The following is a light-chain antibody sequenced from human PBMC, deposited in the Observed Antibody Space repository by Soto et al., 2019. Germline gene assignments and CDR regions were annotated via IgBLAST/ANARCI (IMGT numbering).Light chain of an antibody. J-gene: IGKJ3*01. Sequence: EIVLTQSPATLSLSPGERATLSCRASQSVSSYLAWYQQKPGQAPRLLIYDASNMATGIPARFSGSGSGTDFTLTISSLEPEDFAVYCCQQRSNWPPLFGPGTKVDIK. CDR3: QQRSNWPPL. CDR1: QSVSSY. V-gene: IGKV3-11*01. CDR2: DAS.